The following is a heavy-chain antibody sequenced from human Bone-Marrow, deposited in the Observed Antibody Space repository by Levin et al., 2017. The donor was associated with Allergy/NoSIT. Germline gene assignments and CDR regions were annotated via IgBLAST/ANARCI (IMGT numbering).Heavy chain of an antibody. D-gene: IGHD3-9*01. CDR1: GASFRNSY. J-gene: IGHJ1*01. Sequence: SHTLSLTCAVYGASFRNSYWNWIRQPPGKGLEWIGEINHWGNTNYNPSLKSRVTVSIDTFKNQFSLKVTSVIAADTAVYYCARGKVDWLTSTAEYFQHWGQGTLVTVSS. V-gene: IGHV4-34*01. CDR3: ARGKVDWLTSTAEYFQH. CDR2: INHWGNT.